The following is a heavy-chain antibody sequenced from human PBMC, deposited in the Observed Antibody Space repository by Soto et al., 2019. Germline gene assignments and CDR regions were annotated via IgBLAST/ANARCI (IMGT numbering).Heavy chain of an antibody. CDR1: GFTFSTYD. J-gene: IGHJ4*02. CDR3: ARRTVTTYHYFDY. D-gene: IGHD4-17*01. Sequence: GGSLRLSCVASGFTFSTYDMNWVRQAPGKGLEWVSSINRASIYIYYADSVWGRFTIPRDNAKNSLYLQMDSLRVEDTAVYYCARRTVTTYHYFDYWGQGTLVTVSS. CDR2: INRASIYI. V-gene: IGHV3-21*01.